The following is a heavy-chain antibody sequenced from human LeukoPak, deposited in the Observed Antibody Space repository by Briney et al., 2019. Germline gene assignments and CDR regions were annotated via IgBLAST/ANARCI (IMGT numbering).Heavy chain of an antibody. V-gene: IGHV4-59*08. Sequence: SETLSLTCTVSGGSISSYYWSWIRQPAGKGLEWIGEINHSGSTNYNPSLKSRVTISVDTSKNQFSLKLSSVTAADTAVYYCARVRGGVWELGFDYWGQGTLVTVSS. CDR1: GGSISSYY. D-gene: IGHD1-26*01. J-gene: IGHJ4*02. CDR3: ARVRGGVWELGFDY. CDR2: INHSGST.